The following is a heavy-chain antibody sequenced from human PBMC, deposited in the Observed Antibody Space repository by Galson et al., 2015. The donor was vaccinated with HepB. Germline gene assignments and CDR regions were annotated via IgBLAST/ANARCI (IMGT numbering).Heavy chain of an antibody. D-gene: IGHD2/OR15-2a*01. CDR1: GYTFNSYN. CDR2: ISAYNGDT. CDR3: AKAKYYFYYMDI. J-gene: IGHJ6*03. Sequence: SVKVSCKASGYTFNSYNVIWVRQAPGQGLGWMGWISAYNGDTDFAQKFQGRVTMTTDTHTSTAYMELRSLRSDDTAVYYCAKAKYYFYYMDIWGQGTTVTVSS. V-gene: IGHV1-18*01.